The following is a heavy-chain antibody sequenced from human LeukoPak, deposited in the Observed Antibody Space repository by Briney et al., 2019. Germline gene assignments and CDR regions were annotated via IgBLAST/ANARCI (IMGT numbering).Heavy chain of an antibody. CDR2: FDPEDGET. V-gene: IGHV1-24*01. CDR3: ARDLAGYCSGGSCYSGRNSYGYHY. D-gene: IGHD2-15*01. CDR1: GYTLTELS. J-gene: IGHJ4*02. Sequence: ASAKVSCKVSGYTLTELSMHWVRQAPGKGLEWMGGFDPEDGETIYAQKFQGRVTITADESTSTAYMELSSLRSEDTAVYYCARDLAGYCSGGSCYSGRNSYGYHYWGQGTLVTVSS.